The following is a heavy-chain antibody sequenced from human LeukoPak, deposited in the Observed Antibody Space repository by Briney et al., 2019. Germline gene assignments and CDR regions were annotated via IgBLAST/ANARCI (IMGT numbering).Heavy chain of an antibody. CDR2: ISGSGGST. Sequence: GGSLRLSCAASGFTFSSYAMSWVRQAPGKGLEWVSAISGSGGSTYYADSVKGRFTISRDNSKNTLYLQMNSMRAEDTAVYYCAKYRITMIVVGGAFDIWGQGTMVTVSS. J-gene: IGHJ3*02. V-gene: IGHV3-23*01. CDR1: GFTFSSYA. D-gene: IGHD3-22*01. CDR3: AKYRITMIVVGGAFDI.